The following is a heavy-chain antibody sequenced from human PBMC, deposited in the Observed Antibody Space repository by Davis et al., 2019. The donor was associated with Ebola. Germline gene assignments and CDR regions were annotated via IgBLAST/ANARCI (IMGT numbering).Heavy chain of an antibody. D-gene: IGHD6-19*01. CDR2: INPNSGCT. CDR3: ARDGYSSGWDRTSYGMDV. V-gene: IGHV1-2*04. Sequence: ASVKVSCKASGYTFTSYAMHWVRQAPGQGLEWMGWINPNSGCTNYAQKFQGWVTMTRDTSISTAYMELSRLRSDDTAVYYCARDGYSSGWDRTSYGMDVWGQGTTVTVSS. J-gene: IGHJ6*02. CDR1: GYTFTSYA.